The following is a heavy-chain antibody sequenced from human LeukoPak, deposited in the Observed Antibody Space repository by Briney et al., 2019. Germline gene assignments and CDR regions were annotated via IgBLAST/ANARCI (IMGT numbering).Heavy chain of an antibody. V-gene: IGHV3-23*01. Sequence: GGSLRLSCAASGFTFSSSPMSWVRQAPGKGLDWVSSISADGPTYYADSVKGRFTISRDNSKNTLYLQMNSLRGEDTAVYYCAKVSQWGNSRWYEGDWGQGTLVTVSS. CDR1: GFTFSSSP. CDR3: AKVSQWGNSRWYEGD. J-gene: IGHJ4*02. D-gene: IGHD6-13*01. CDR2: ISADGPT.